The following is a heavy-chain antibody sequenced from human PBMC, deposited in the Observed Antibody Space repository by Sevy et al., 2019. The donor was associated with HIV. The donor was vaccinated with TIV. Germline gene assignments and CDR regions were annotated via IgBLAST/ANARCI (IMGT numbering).Heavy chain of an antibody. CDR2: IPHDGRKE. V-gene: IGHV3-30*04. CDR3: ARDHGGYGSVRFDN. J-gene: IGHJ4*02. CDR1: GFTFSSYA. D-gene: IGHD3-10*01. Sequence: GGSLRLSCAASGFTFSSYAMHWVRQAPGKGLEWVAIIPHDGRKEYYADSVKGRFTISRDNSKNTLSLQMNGLTTEDTAVYYCARDHGGYGSVRFDNWGQGTLVTVSS.